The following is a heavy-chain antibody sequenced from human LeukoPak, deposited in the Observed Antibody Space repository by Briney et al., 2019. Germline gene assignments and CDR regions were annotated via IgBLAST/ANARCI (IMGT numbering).Heavy chain of an antibody. CDR3: ARDGPIVVVPAAMPYYYYGMDV. J-gene: IGHJ6*02. CDR2: IKQDGSER. D-gene: IGHD2-2*01. CDR1: GFTFSSYW. V-gene: IGHV3-7*05. Sequence: GGSLRLSCAASGFTFSSYWMSWVRQAPGKGLEWVANIKQDGSERYYVDSVKGRFTISRDNAKNSLYLQMNSLRAEDTAVYYCARDGPIVVVPAAMPYYYYGMDVRGQGTTVTVSS.